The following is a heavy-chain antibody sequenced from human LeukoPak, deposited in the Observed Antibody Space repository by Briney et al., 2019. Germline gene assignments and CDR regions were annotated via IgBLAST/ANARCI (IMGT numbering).Heavy chain of an antibody. Sequence: PGGSLRLSCAASGFTFSSYAMHWVRQAPGKGLEWVTIISYDGSNKYYTDSVKGRFTISRDNSKNTLYLQMNSLKTEDTAVYYCTTASYYYDSSGYYSSDYWGQGTLVTVSS. CDR1: GFTFSSYA. D-gene: IGHD3-22*01. J-gene: IGHJ4*02. CDR3: TTASYYYDSSGYYSSDY. CDR2: ISYDGSNK. V-gene: IGHV3-30*04.